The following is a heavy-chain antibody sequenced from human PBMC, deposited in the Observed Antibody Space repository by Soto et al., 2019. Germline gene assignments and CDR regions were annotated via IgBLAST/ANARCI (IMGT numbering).Heavy chain of an antibody. J-gene: IGHJ6*02. D-gene: IGHD3-10*01. CDR3: ATDMVRGVDYYYYYGMDV. V-gene: IGHV3-9*01. Sequence: GGSLRLSCAASGFTFDDYAMHWVRQAPGKGLEWVSGISWNSGSIGYADSVKGRFTISRDNAKNSLYLQMNSLRAEDTALYYCATDMVRGVDYYYYYGMDVWGQGTTVTVSS. CDR2: ISWNSGSI. CDR1: GFTFDDYA.